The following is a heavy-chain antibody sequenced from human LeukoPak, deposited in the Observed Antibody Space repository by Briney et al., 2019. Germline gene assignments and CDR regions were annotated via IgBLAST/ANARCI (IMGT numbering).Heavy chain of an antibody. CDR3: ARGDGYNFLDY. D-gene: IGHD5-24*01. J-gene: IGHJ4*02. V-gene: IGHV3-30-3*01. Sequence: GRSLRLSFAASGFTFSSYAMHWVRQAPGKGLEWVAVISYDGSNKYYADSVKGRFTISRDNSKNTLYLQMNSLRAEDTAVYYCARGDGYNFLDYWGQGTLVTVSS. CDR1: GFTFSSYA. CDR2: ISYDGSNK.